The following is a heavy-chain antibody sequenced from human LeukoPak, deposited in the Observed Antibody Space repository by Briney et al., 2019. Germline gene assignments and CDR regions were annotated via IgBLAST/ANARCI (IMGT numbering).Heavy chain of an antibody. V-gene: IGHV3-30*18. D-gene: IGHD3-22*01. Sequence: GGSLRLSCAASGFTFSSYGMHWVRQAPGKGLEWVAVISYDGSNKYYADSVKGRFTISRDNSKNTLYLQMNSLRAEDTAVYYCAKDGSSGYRPPDYWGQGTLVTVSS. CDR3: AKDGSSGYRPPDY. CDR2: ISYDGSNK. J-gene: IGHJ4*02. CDR1: GFTFSSYG.